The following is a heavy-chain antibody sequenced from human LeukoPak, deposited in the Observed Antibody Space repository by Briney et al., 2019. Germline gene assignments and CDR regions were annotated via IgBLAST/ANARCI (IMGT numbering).Heavy chain of an antibody. J-gene: IGHJ4*02. CDR3: AKRKGIAAAVDFDY. D-gene: IGHD6-13*01. CDR2: ISGSGGST. V-gene: IGHV3-23*01. Sequence: PGGSLRLYCAASGFTFSSYAMGWVRQAPGKGLEWVSAISGSGGSTYYTDSVKGRFTISRDNSKNTLYLQRNSLRAEDTAVYYCAKRKGIAAAVDFDYWGQGTLVTVSS. CDR1: GFTFSSYA.